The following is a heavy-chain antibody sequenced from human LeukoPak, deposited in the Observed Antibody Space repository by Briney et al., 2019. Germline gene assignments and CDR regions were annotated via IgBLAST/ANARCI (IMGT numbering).Heavy chain of an antibody. CDR1: TFTFSRNA. Sequence: GGSLRLSCAGSTFTFSRNAMSWVRQAPGKGLEWDSSISSGGTYKSYADSVKGRLTIYRDNATNSLYLRMNSLRATDMAVYSCAMEYSSAYFGCGQGILVTVSS. V-gene: IGHV3-21*01. CDR3: AMEYSSAYFG. J-gene: IGHJ4*02. CDR2: ISSGGTYK. D-gene: IGHD3-22*01.